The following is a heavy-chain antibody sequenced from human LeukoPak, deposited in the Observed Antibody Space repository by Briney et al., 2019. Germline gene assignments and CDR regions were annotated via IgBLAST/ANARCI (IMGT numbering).Heavy chain of an antibody. CDR1: AFTFSSYS. CDR2: IGSSSRYI. D-gene: IGHD6-13*01. CDR3: ARDHGAAAGRVGYFDY. V-gene: IGHV3-21*01. Sequence: PGRSLRLSCAASAFTFSSYSMNWVSPAPGEGLEWVSSIGSSSRYIYYADTVKDRFTITRENAKNSLYLQMNSLRADDTAVYYCARDHGAAAGRVGYFDYWGQGTLVTVSS. J-gene: IGHJ4*02.